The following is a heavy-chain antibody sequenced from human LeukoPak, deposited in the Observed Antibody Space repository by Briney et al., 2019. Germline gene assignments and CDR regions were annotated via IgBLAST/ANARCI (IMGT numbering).Heavy chain of an antibody. Sequence: ASVKVSCKTSGYTFTDYFIHWVRQAPGQGLEWMGWINPNSGGTNYAHKFQGRVSMTRDTSISTAYMELSRLKSDDTAIYYCAAEVYYYDSSGYVYWGQGTLVTVSS. CDR3: AAEVYYYDSSGYVY. J-gene: IGHJ4*02. D-gene: IGHD3-22*01. CDR2: INPNSGGT. CDR1: GYTFTDYF. V-gene: IGHV1-2*02.